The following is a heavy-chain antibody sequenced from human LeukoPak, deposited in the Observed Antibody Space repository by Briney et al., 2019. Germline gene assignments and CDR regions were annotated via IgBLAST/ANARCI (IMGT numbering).Heavy chain of an antibody. J-gene: IGHJ4*02. CDR2: IYYSGNT. CDR1: GGFISGYY. Sequence: SETLALTCTVSGGFISGYYWSWIRQPPGKGLEWIGYIYYSGNTNYNPSLKSRVTISVDTSKNQFSLKLSSVTAADTAVYYCARGDSSGYSDYWGQGTLVTVSS. D-gene: IGHD3-22*01. V-gene: IGHV4-59*12. CDR3: ARGDSSGYSDY.